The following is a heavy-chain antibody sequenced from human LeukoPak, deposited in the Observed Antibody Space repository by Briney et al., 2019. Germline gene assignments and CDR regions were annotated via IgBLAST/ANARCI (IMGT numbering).Heavy chain of an antibody. CDR3: ARGGHYYDSSGYPDI. CDR1: GGSISSSSYY. J-gene: IGHJ3*02. Sequence: SETLSLTCTVSGGSISSSSYYWGWIRQPPGKGLEWIGSIYYSGSTYYNPSLKSRVTISVDTSKNQFSLKLSSVTAADTAVYYCARGGHYYDSSGYPDIWGQGTMVTVSS. D-gene: IGHD3-22*01. V-gene: IGHV4-39*01. CDR2: IYYSGST.